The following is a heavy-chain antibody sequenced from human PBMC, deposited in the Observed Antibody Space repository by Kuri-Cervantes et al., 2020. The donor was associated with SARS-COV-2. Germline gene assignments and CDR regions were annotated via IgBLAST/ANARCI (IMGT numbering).Heavy chain of an antibody. J-gene: IGHJ4*02. V-gene: IGHV3-30-3*01. CDR3: ASMYHYLTTYYFDY. CDR1: GFTFSSYA. D-gene: IGHD5-12*01. Sequence: GGSLRLSCAASGFTFSSYAMHWVRQAPGKGLEWVAVISYDGSNKYYADSVKGRFTISRDNSKNTLYLQMNSLRAEDTAVYYCASMYHYLTTYYFDYWGQGTLVTVSS. CDR2: ISYDGSNK.